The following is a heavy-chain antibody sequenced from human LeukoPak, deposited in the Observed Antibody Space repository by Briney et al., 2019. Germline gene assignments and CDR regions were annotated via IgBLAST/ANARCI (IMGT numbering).Heavy chain of an antibody. CDR2: ISSSSSYI. CDR3: EGGANTRGY. D-gene: IGHD2-15*01. V-gene: IGHV3-21*01. CDR1: GFTFSSYS. Sequence: GGSLRLSCAASGFTFSSYSMNWVRQAPGKGLEWVSSISSSSSYIYYADSVKGRFAISRDNAKNSLYLQMNSLRAEDTAVYYCEGGANTRGYWGQGTLVTVSS. J-gene: IGHJ4*02.